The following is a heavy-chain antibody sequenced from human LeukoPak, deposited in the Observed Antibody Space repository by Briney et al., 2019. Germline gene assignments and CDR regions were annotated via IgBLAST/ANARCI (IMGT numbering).Heavy chain of an antibody. CDR1: GYTFTGYY. V-gene: IGHV1-2*02. CDR2: INPNSGGT. Sequence: ASVKVSCKASGYTFTGYYIHWVRQAPGQGLEWMGWINPNSGGTNYAQKFQGRVTMTRDTSISTAYMELSRLRSDDTAVYYCAREFPLDSSSNYYYYGMDVWGQGTTVTVSS. D-gene: IGHD6-6*01. J-gene: IGHJ6*02. CDR3: AREFPLDSSSNYYYYGMDV.